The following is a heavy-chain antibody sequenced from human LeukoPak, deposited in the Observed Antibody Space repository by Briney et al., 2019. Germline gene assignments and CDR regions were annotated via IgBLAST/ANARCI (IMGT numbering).Heavy chain of an antibody. J-gene: IGHJ4*02. CDR2: IIPIFGTA. V-gene: IGHV1-69*05. D-gene: IGHD3-10*01. Sequence: SXXVSCKASGGTFSSYAISWVRQAPGQGLEWMGRIIPIFGTANYAQKFQGRVTITTDESTSTAYMELSSLRSEDTAVYYCASGGSGSYYNEPVDYWGQGTLVTVSS. CDR3: ASGGSGSYYNEPVDY. CDR1: GGTFSSYA.